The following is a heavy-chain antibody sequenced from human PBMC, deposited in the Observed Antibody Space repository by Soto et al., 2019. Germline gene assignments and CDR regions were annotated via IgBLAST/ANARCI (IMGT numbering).Heavy chain of an antibody. CDR3: AGSYSYSSPGYYYYYYGMDV. Sequence: SQTLSLTCAISGDSVSSNSAAWNWIRQSPSRGLEWLGRTYYRSKWYNDYAVSVKSRITINPDTSKNQFSLQLNSVTPEDTAVYYCAGSYSYSSPGYYYYYYGMDVWAKGPRSPSP. V-gene: IGHV6-1*01. J-gene: IGHJ6*02. CDR1: GDSVSSNSAA. D-gene: IGHD6-13*01. CDR2: TYYRSKWYN.